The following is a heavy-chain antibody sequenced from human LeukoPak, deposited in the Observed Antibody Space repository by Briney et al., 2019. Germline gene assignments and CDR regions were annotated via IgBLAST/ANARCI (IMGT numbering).Heavy chain of an antibody. Sequence: PSETLSLTCAVSGYSISSGYYWGWFRQPPGKGLEWIGCIFHSGNTYYNPSLKSRVSISVDTSKTHFSLKLTSVTAADSAVYYCARQGGSSSPCYYYYMDVWGKGTTVTVSS. D-gene: IGHD6-13*01. CDR1: GYSISSGYY. CDR3: ARQGGSSSPCYYYYMDV. V-gene: IGHV4-38-2*01. CDR2: IFHSGNT. J-gene: IGHJ6*03.